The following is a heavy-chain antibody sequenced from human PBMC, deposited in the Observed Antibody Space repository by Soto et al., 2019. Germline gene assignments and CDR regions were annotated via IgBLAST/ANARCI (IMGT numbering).Heavy chain of an antibody. V-gene: IGHV3-23*01. CDR3: AKLGTMGVFDN. D-gene: IGHD1-26*01. CDR2: ITFRGDNT. J-gene: IGHJ4*02. CDR1: GFTFSSYA. Sequence: EVQLLESGGGLVQPGGSLRLSCADSGFTFSSYAMSWVRQAPGKGLEWLAGITFRGDNTYYADSVKGRFTLSRDNSRNRLDLQMHSLKVEDKALYYCAKLGTMGVFDNWGQGTLLTVSS.